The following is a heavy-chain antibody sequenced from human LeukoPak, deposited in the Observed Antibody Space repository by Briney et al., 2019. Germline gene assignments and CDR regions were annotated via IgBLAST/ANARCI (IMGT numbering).Heavy chain of an antibody. D-gene: IGHD1-1*01. CDR3: ARHTTRGTDY. CDR1: GFTFSSYA. V-gene: IGHV4-59*08. Sequence: GSLRLSCAASGFTFSSYAMSWIRQPPGKGLEWIGSIYYSGSTNYNPSLKSRVTISVDTSKNQFSLKLSSVTAADTAVYYCARHTTRGTDYWGQGTLVTVSS. CDR2: IYYSGST. J-gene: IGHJ4*02.